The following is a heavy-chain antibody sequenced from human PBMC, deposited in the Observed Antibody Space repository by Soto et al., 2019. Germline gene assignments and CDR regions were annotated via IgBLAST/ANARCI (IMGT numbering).Heavy chain of an antibody. CDR3: ARDSPPMDV. CDR1: GYTFTSYY. J-gene: IGHJ6*02. V-gene: IGHV1-46*01. Sequence: ASVKVSCKASGYTFTSYYMHWVRQAPGQGLEWMGLINPSDGNTSYSQKFQGRVTITRDTSASTAYMELSSLRSEDTAVYYCARDSPPMDVWGQGTTVTVSS. CDR2: INPSDGNT.